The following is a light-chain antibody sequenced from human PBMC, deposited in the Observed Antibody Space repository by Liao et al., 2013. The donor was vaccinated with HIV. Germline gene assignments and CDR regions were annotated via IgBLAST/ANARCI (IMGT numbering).Light chain of an antibody. J-gene: IGLJ2*01. CDR1: ELGDKY. Sequence: SYELTQPPSVSVSPGQTASITCSGDELGDKYACWYQQKPGQSPVLVIYQDRKRPSGIPERFAGSNSGNTATLTISGTQAMDEADYHCQAWDSSTGDVVFGGGTRLTVL. V-gene: IGLV3-1*01. CDR3: QAWDSSTGDVV. CDR2: QDR.